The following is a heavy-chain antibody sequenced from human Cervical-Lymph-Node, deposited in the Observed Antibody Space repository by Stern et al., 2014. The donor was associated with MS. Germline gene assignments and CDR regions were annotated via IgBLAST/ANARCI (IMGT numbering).Heavy chain of an antibody. CDR1: GYTFTGYY. Sequence: QLVQSGAEVKKPGASVKVSCKASGYTFTGYYMHWVRQAPGQGLEWMGWINPNSGGTNYAQKFQGWVTMTRDTSISTAYMELSRLRSDDTAVYYCARGIAARPPNYYYYYGMDVWGQGTTVTVSS. CDR3: ARGIAARPPNYYYYYGMDV. V-gene: IGHV1-2*04. D-gene: IGHD6-6*01. CDR2: INPNSGGT. J-gene: IGHJ6*02.